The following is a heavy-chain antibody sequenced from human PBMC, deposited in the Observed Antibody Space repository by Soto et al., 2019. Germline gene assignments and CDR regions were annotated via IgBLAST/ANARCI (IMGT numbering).Heavy chain of an antibody. Sequence: SETLSLTCTVSGGSLSSYYWSWIRQPPGKGLEWIGYIYYSGSTNYNPSLKSRVTISVDTSKNQFSLKLSSVTAADTAVYYCARVTVLRYFDWLSSNWFDPWGQGTLVTVSS. V-gene: IGHV4-59*01. D-gene: IGHD3-9*01. CDR1: GGSLSSYY. CDR3: ARVTVLRYFDWLSSNWFDP. J-gene: IGHJ5*02. CDR2: IYYSGST.